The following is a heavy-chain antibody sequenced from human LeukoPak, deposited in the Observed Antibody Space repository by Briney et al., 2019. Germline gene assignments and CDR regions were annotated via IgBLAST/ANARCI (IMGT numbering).Heavy chain of an antibody. D-gene: IGHD2-2*01. CDR3: ARVASPAAIGQNWFDP. CDR2: IYPGDSDT. J-gene: IGHJ5*02. Sequence: PGESLKISCKGSGYSFTTYWIGWVRQMPGKGLEWLGIIYPGDSDTRYSPSFQGQVTISADKSISTAYLQWSSLKASDTAMYYCARVASPAAIGQNWFDPWGQGTLVTVPS. CDR1: GYSFTTYW. V-gene: IGHV5-51*01.